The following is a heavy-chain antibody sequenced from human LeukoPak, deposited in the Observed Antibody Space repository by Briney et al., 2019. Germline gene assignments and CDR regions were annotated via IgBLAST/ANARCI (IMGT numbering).Heavy chain of an antibody. V-gene: IGHV3-23*01. Sequence: GGSLSLSCAASGFTLSSAAMTCARQPPGQVLEWVSLIGSSGGSTYYADSVKGRFTISRANSKNTLSLQMNSLRVEDTAIYYCAKDIQLSTWGLGTMVTVPS. D-gene: IGHD5-24*01. J-gene: IGHJ3*01. CDR3: AKDIQLST. CDR1: GFTLSSAA. CDR2: IGSSGGST.